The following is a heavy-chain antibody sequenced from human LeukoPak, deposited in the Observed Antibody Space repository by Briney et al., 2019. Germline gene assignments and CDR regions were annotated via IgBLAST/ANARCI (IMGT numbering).Heavy chain of an antibody. CDR2: ISDNGGET. Sequence: PGGSLRLSCAASGFTFTDYAMSWVRQAPEKGLEWISTISDNGGETYYADSVKGRFAISRDNSKNTLFLQMNSLIAEDSAVYYCATDGERDPSVYYLVGGQGTLITVSS. CDR1: GFTFTDYA. V-gene: IGHV3-23*01. CDR3: ATDGERDPSVYYLV. J-gene: IGHJ4*02. D-gene: IGHD3-22*01.